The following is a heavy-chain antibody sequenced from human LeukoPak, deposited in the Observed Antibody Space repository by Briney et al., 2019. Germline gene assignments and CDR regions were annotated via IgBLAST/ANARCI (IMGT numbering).Heavy chain of an antibody. CDR3: AKRGRGYSYGYSYGMDV. D-gene: IGHD5-18*01. J-gene: IGHJ6*02. V-gene: IGHV3-23*01. CDR2: ISGSGGST. CDR1: GFTFSSYA. Sequence: HTGGSLRLSCAASGFTFSSYAMSWVRQAPGKGLEWVSAISGSGGSTYYADSVKGRFTISRDNPKNTLYLQMNSLRAEDTAVYYCAKRGRGYSYGYSYGMDVWGQGTTVTVSS.